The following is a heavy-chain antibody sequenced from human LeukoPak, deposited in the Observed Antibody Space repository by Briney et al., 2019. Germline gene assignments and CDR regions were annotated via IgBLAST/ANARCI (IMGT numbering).Heavy chain of an antibody. CDR3: ARDALYCSSTSCYRYWYFDL. CDR2: IYTSGST. Sequence: PSETLSLTCTVSGGSISSYYWSWIRQPAGKGLEWIGRIYTSGSTNYNPSLKSRVTMSVDTSKNQFSLKLSSVTAADTAMYYCARDALYCSSTSCYRYWYFDLWGRGTLVTVSS. J-gene: IGHJ2*01. V-gene: IGHV4-4*07. D-gene: IGHD2-2*01. CDR1: GGSISSYY.